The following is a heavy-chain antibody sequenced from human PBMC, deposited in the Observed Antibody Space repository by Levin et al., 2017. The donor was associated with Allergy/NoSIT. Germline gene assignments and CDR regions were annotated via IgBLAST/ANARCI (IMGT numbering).Heavy chain of an antibody. V-gene: IGHV4-59*01. CDR3: ARGTVTTEYFDY. Sequence: SETLSLTCTVSGGSISSYHWSWIRQPPGKGLEWIGYIYYSGSTNYNPSLKSRVTISVDTSKNQFSLKLGSVTAADTAVYYCARGTVTTEYFDYWGQGTLVTVSS. D-gene: IGHD4-17*01. CDR2: IYYSGST. CDR1: GGSISSYH. J-gene: IGHJ4*02.